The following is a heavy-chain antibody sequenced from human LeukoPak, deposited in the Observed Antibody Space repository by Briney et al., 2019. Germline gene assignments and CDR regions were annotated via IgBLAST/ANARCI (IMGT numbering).Heavy chain of an antibody. CDR1: GFTFSSYA. V-gene: IGHV3-23*01. CDR2: ISGSGGST. D-gene: IGHD4-4*01. Sequence: PGGSLRLSCAASGFTFSSYAMSWVRQAPGKGLEWVSAISGSGGSTYYADSVKGRFTISRDDSKNTLYLQMNSLRAEDTAVYYCAKEIGTVTTGRSCHDYWGQGTLVTVSS. J-gene: IGHJ4*02. CDR3: AKEIGTVTTGRSCHDY.